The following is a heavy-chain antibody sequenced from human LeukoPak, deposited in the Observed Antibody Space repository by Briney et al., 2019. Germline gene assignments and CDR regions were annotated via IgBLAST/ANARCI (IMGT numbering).Heavy chain of an antibody. J-gene: IGHJ6*03. CDR1: GFAFDDYA. CDR3: GGEPGVNLYYYMDV. V-gene: IGHV3-9*01. CDR2: ITWNGVGV. D-gene: IGHD3-3*01. Sequence: GGSLRLSCAASGFAFDDYAMHWVRQRPGKGVEWVAGITWNGVGVIYADSVKGRFTISRDNTKNSLSLQMNGLTSEDTALYYCGGEPGVNLYYYMDVWGTGTTVTVSS.